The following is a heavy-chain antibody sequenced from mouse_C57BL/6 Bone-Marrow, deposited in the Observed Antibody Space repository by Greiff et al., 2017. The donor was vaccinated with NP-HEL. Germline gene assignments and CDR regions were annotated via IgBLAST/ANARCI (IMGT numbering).Heavy chain of an antibody. CDR2: IDPSDSYT. J-gene: IGHJ2*01. V-gene: IGHV1-50*01. D-gene: IGHD2-5*01. CDR1: GYTFTSYW. Sequence: QVQLKQPGAELVKPGASVKLSCKASGYTFTSYWMQWVKQRPGQGLEWIGEIDPSDSYTNYNQKLKGKATLTVDKSSSTAYMQLSSLTSEDSAVYYCARGPYSNYGYFDYWGQGTTLTVSS. CDR3: ARGPYSNYGYFDY.